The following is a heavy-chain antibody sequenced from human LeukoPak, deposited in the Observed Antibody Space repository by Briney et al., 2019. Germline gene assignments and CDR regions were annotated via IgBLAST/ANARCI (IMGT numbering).Heavy chain of an antibody. J-gene: IGHJ4*02. CDR3: ARVKRRYQVLKPLHETPSHYFDY. CDR1: GGSISSYY. V-gene: IGHV4-39*07. Sequence: SETLSLTCTVSGGSISSYYWGWIRQPPGKGLEWIGSIYYSGSTYYNPSLKSRVTISVDASKNQFSLKLSSVTAADTAMYYCARVKRRYQVLKPLHETPSHYFDYWGQGTLVTVSS. D-gene: IGHD2-2*01. CDR2: IYYSGST.